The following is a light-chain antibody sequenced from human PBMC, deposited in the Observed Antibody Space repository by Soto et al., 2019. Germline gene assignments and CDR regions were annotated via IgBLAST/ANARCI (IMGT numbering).Light chain of an antibody. J-gene: IGKJ5*01. CDR2: DAS. Sequence: EIVLTQSPGTLSLSPGERATLSCRASQSVSNNYLAWYQQKPGQAPRLLIYDASSRATGIPDRFSGSGSGTDFTLTISRLEPEDFAVYYCQQYDTSPPITFGQGTRLEIK. V-gene: IGKV3-20*01. CDR3: QQYDTSPPIT. CDR1: QSVSNNY.